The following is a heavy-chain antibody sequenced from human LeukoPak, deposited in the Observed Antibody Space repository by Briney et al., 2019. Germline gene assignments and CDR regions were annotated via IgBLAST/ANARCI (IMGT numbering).Heavy chain of an antibody. J-gene: IGHJ4*02. CDR3: AREPQSLIVGATYFDY. Sequence: GGSLRLSCAASGFTFSSYGMHWVRQAPGKGLEWVAVISYDGSNKYYADSVKGRFTISRDNSKNTLYLQMNSLRAEDTAAYYCAREPQSLIVGATYFDYWGQGTLVTVSS. CDR2: ISYDGSNK. CDR1: GFTFSSYG. V-gene: IGHV3-30*03. D-gene: IGHD1-26*01.